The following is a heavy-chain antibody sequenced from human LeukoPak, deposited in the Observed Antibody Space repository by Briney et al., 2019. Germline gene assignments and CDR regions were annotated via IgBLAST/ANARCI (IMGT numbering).Heavy chain of an antibody. CDR2: ISHDGSTK. J-gene: IGHJ3*02. CDR1: GFSFSMYA. CDR3: AGGSRAFDI. Sequence: GGSLRLSCAASGFSFSMYAMHWVRQAPGKGLEGGAVISHDGSTKYYGDSVKGRFTISRDNSKNMLYLQMNSLRAEDTAVYYCAGGSRAFDIWGQGTMVTVSS. D-gene: IGHD3-10*01. V-gene: IGHV3-30*04.